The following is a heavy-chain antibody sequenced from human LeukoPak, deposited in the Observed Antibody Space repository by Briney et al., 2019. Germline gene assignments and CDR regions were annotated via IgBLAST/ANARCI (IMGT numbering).Heavy chain of an antibody. CDR1: GFTFSSYG. D-gene: IGHD5-24*01. CDR3: VRDRGDGYNQIDY. Sequence: GGSLRVSCAASGFTFSSYGLHWVRQAPGKGLECVAVISKDGSNEHYADPGKGRFTISRDNSKNTLYLQMNSLRTEDTAVYYCVRDRGDGYNQIDYWGQGTLVTVSS. CDR2: ISKDGSNE. V-gene: IGHV3-30*04. J-gene: IGHJ4*02.